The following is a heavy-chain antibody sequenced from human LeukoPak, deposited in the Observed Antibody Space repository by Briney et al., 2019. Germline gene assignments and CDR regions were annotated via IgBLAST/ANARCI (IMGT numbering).Heavy chain of an antibody. D-gene: IGHD3-3*01. CDR1: GYTFTSYG. V-gene: IGHV1-18*01. CDR3: ARDRSNLEWLLLGYYYYGMDV. Sequence: ASVKVSCKASGYTFTSYGISWVRQAPGQGLEWMGWISAYNGNTNYAQKLQGRVTMTTDTSTSTAYMELRSLRSDDTAAYYCARDRSNLEWLLLGYYYYGMDVWGQGTTVTASS. CDR2: ISAYNGNT. J-gene: IGHJ6*02.